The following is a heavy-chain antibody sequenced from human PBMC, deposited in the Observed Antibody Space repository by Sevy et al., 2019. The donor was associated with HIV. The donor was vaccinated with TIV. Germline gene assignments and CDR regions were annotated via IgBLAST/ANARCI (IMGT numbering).Heavy chain of an antibody. D-gene: IGHD2-15*01. Sequence: ASVKVSCKASGYTFTGYYMHWVRQAPGHGLEWMGWINPNSGGTNYAQKFQGRVTMTRDTSISTAYMELSRLRSDDTAVYYCARPSCSGGSCYSDAFDIWGQGTMVTVSS. J-gene: IGHJ3*02. CDR1: GYTFTGYY. V-gene: IGHV1-2*02. CDR2: INPNSGGT. CDR3: ARPSCSGGSCYSDAFDI.